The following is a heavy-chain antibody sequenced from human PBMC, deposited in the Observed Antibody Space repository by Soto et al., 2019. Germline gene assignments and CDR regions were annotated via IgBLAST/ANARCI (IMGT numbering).Heavy chain of an antibody. CDR1: GFTFSNYV. CDR3: ATDPAYYHIFTGYYTKGLNF. V-gene: IGHV3-30-3*01. Sequence: PGGSLRLSWAASGFTFSNYVMHWVRQAPGKGLEWVAVISYDGSNQNSPDSVKRRFSISRHNSKNTLDLQMNSLRAEDTAVYYCATDPAYYHIFTGYYTKGLNFWGQGTLVTVSS. CDR2: ISYDGSNQ. D-gene: IGHD3-9*01. J-gene: IGHJ4*02.